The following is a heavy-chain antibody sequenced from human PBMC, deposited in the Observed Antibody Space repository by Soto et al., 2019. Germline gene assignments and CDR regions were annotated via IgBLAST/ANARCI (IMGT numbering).Heavy chain of an antibody. Sequence: GSLRLSCAASGFTFSSYAMSWVRQAPGKGLEWVSAISGSGGSTYYADSVKGRFTISRDNSKNTLYLQMNSLRAEDTPVYYCAKDRDTAMIGLNWFDPWGQGTLVTVSS. CDR3: AKDRDTAMIGLNWFDP. V-gene: IGHV3-23*01. CDR2: ISGSGGST. J-gene: IGHJ5*02. D-gene: IGHD5-18*01. CDR1: GFTFSSYA.